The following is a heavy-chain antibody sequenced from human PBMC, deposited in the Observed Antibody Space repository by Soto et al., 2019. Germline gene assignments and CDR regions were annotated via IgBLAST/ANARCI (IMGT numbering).Heavy chain of an antibody. CDR3: ARGGGYDMGDDAFDI. J-gene: IGHJ3*02. CDR2: INHSGST. D-gene: IGHD5-12*01. CDR1: GGSINNYY. V-gene: IGHV4-34*01. Sequence: SETLSLTCTVSGGSINNYYWSWIRQPPGKGLEWIGEINHSGSTNYNPSLKSRVTISVDTSKNQFSLKLSSVTAADTAVYYCARGGGYDMGDDAFDIWGQGTMVTVS.